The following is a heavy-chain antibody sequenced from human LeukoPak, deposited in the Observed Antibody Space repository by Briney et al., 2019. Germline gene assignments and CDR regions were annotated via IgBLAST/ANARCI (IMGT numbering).Heavy chain of an antibody. CDR2: IYPGDSGT. D-gene: IGHD3-22*01. Sequence: GESLKISCKGSGYSFTSYWIGWVRQMPGKGLEWMGIIYPGDSGTRYSPSFQGQVTISADKSISTAYLQWSSLKASDTAMYYCARLTPFHYYDSSGYPPFDYWGQGTLVTVSS. CDR1: GYSFTSYW. V-gene: IGHV5-51*01. CDR3: ARLTPFHYYDSSGYPPFDY. J-gene: IGHJ4*02.